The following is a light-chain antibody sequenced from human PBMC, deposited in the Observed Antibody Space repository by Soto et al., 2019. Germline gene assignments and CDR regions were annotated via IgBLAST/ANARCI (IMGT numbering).Light chain of an antibody. V-gene: IGKV3-15*01. CDR1: QSVSLS. CDR3: QHSNSYSEP. Sequence: VLPHAPPTLSLPLGDTATLSCGAGQSVSLSLAWYQMRPGQPPRLLIYGASTRATDIPARFRGTGSGTDFTLTISSLQPDDFATYYCQHSNSYSEPFGQGTKVDIK. CDR2: GAS. J-gene: IGKJ1*01.